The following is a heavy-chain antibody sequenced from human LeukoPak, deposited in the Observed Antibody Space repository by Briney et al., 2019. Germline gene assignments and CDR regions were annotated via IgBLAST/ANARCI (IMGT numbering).Heavy chain of an antibody. CDR2: IYTSGTT. J-gene: IGHJ3*02. D-gene: IGHD6-13*01. V-gene: IGHV4-4*07. CDR1: GGSISSYY. Sequence: SETLSLTCTVSGGSISSYYWSWIRQPAGKGLEWIGRIYTSGTTHYNPSLKSRVTISVDTSKNQFSLKLSSVTAADTAVYYCARGIAAAGTRAIYAFDIWGQGTMVTVSS. CDR3: ARGIAAAGTRAIYAFDI.